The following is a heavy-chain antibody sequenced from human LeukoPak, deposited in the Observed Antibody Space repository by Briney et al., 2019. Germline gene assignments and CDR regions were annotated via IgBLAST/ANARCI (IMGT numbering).Heavy chain of an antibody. CDR2: FDPEDGET. Sequence: ASVKVSCKASGYTFTSYDINWVRQAPGKGLEWMGGFDPEDGETIYAQKFQGRVTMTEDTSTDTAYMELSSLRSEDTAVYYCATERGYCSSTSCPPRPFDPWGQGTLVTVSS. D-gene: IGHD2-2*01. CDR3: ATERGYCSSTSCPPRPFDP. CDR1: GYTFTSYD. J-gene: IGHJ5*02. V-gene: IGHV1-24*01.